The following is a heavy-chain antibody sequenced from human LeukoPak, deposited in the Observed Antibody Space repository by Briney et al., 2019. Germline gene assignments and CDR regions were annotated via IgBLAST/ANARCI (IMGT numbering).Heavy chain of an antibody. V-gene: IGHV4-39*01. CDR1: GGSISSSNYY. D-gene: IGHD3-10*02. CDR2: IFHTGST. Sequence: SETLSLTCSVSGGSISSSNYYWGWIRQPPGKGLEWIGSIFHTGSTYYNPSLKSRVTISVDTSKNQFSLRLASVTAADTAVYYCAELGITMIGGVWGKGTTVTISP. CDR3: AELGITMIGGV. J-gene: IGHJ6*04.